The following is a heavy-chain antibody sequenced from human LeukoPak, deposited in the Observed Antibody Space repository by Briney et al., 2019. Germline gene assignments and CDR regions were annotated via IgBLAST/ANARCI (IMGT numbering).Heavy chain of an antibody. CDR2: INPNSGDT. Sequence: ASVKVSCKASGYTFTGYYIHWVRQAPGQGLEWMGWINPNSGDTHYAQKFHGRVAMTSDTSINTAYMDLSSLKSDDTAVYYCARIPLNLQDYWGQGTLVTVSS. J-gene: IGHJ4*02. V-gene: IGHV1-2*02. CDR1: GYTFTGYY. CDR3: ARIPLNLQDY.